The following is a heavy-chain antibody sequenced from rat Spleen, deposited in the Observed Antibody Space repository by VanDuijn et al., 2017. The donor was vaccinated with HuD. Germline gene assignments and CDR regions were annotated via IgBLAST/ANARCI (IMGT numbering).Heavy chain of an antibody. CDR3: ERQWDY. Sequence: QVQLKESGPGLVQPSQTLSLTCTVAGFSLTTYNVHWLRQPPGKGLEWMGVIWNTGATRYISALKSRLSISKDTSKSQVFLKMSSLQTEDTATYYCERQWDYWGQGVMVTVSS. CDR1: GFSLTTYN. V-gene: IGHV2-41*01. CDR2: IWNTGAT. J-gene: IGHJ2*01.